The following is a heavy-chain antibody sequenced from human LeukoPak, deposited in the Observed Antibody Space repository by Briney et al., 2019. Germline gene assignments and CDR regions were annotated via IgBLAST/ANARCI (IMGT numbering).Heavy chain of an antibody. Sequence: ASVKVSCKASGYTFTCYYMHWVRQAPGQGLEWMGWINPNSGGTNYAQKFQGRVTMTRDTSISTAYMELSRLRSDATAVYYCARDIVGGTVAGTFDWGQGTLVTVSS. CDR2: INPNSGGT. CDR1: GYTFTCYY. J-gene: IGHJ4*02. V-gene: IGHV1-2*02. D-gene: IGHD6-19*01. CDR3: ARDIVGGTVAGTFD.